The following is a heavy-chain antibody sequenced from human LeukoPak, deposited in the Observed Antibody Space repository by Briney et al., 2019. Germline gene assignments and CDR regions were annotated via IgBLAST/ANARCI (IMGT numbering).Heavy chain of an antibody. J-gene: IGHJ4*02. V-gene: IGHV3-30*02. CDR3: ARDRRGSGWYIDY. CDR1: GFAFSSYG. Sequence: QAGGSLRLSCAASGFAFSSYGMHWVRQAPGKGLEWVAFIRYDGSNKYYADSVKGRFTISRDNSKNTLYLQMNSLRAEDTAVYYCARDRRGSGWYIDYWGQGTLVTVSS. CDR2: IRYDGSNK. D-gene: IGHD6-19*01.